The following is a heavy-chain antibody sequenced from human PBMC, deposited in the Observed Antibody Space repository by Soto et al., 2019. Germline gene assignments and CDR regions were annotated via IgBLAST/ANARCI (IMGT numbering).Heavy chain of an antibody. V-gene: IGHV3-9*01. CDR1: GFIFDDFA. J-gene: IGHJ4*02. CDR3: ERDTDSDTWNDPVAY. D-gene: IGHD1-1*01. Sequence: DVQLVESGGGLVQPGRSLRLSCAASGFIFDDFAMHWVRQAPGKGLEWVSGISWNSGSTDYAASVKGRFIISRDNARNSLYLQMNSLRPEDTALYDCERDTDSDTWNDPVAYWGKGALVIFS. CDR2: ISWNSGST.